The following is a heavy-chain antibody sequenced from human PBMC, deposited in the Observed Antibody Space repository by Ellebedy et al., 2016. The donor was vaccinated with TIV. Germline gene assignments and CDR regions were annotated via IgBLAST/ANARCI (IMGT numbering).Heavy chain of an antibody. D-gene: IGHD2-15*01. CDR3: AKGLGCSGGDCYSGHAFDI. CDR1: GFTFSSNA. V-gene: IGHV3-30*04. Sequence: GESLKISCADSGFTFSSNAMHWVRQAPGKGLEWVAVISYDGSYKYYADSVKGRFIISRDNSKNTLFLQMNSLRAEDTAVYYCAKGLGCSGGDCYSGHAFDIWGQGTMVTVSS. J-gene: IGHJ3*02. CDR2: ISYDGSYK.